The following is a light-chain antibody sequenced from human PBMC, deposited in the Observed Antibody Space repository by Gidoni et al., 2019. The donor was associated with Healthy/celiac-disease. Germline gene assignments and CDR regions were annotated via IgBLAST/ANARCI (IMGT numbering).Light chain of an antibody. V-gene: IGLV3-19*01. CDR1: SLRSYY. Sequence: SSPLTQDPAVSVALGQTFRITCQGDSLRSYYASWYQQKPGQAPVLVIYGKNNRPSGIPDRFSGSSSGNTASLTITGAQAEDEADYYCNSRDSSGNHVVFGGGTKLTVL. J-gene: IGLJ2*01. CDR3: NSRDSSGNHVV. CDR2: GKN.